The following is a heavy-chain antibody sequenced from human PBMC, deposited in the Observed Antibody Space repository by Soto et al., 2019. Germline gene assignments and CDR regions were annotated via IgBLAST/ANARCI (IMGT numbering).Heavy chain of an antibody. CDR3: ARGGYSYDY. CDR2: IYYSGST. J-gene: IGHJ4*02. D-gene: IGHD5-18*01. Sequence: SETLSLTCTFSGCSISSYYWSWIRQPPGKGLEWIGYIYYSGSTNYNPSLKSRVTISVDTSKNQFSLKLSSVTAADTAVYYCARGGYSYDYWGQGTLVTVSS. V-gene: IGHV4-59*08. CDR1: GCSISSYY.